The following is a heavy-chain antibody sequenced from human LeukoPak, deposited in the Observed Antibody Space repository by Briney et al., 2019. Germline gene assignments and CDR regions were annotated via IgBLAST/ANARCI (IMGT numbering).Heavy chain of an antibody. D-gene: IGHD3-22*01. Sequence: SETLSLTCTVSSGSISGYYWSWIRQPPGKGLEWIGYIYYSGSTNYNPSLKSRVTISVDTSKNQFSLKLSSVTAADTAVYYCAGSGYYYYYFDYWGQGTLVTVSS. V-gene: IGHV4-59*01. J-gene: IGHJ4*02. CDR3: AGSGYYYYYFDY. CDR1: SGSISGYY. CDR2: IYYSGST.